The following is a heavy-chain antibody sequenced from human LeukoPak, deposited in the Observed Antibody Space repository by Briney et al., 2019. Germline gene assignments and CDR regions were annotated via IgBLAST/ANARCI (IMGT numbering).Heavy chain of an antibody. J-gene: IGHJ6*03. CDR3: ARDEPNYYYMDV. CDR2: FSSSSSTI. V-gene: IGHV3-48*04. CDR1: GFTFSSYG. Sequence: GGSLRLSCAASGFTFSSYGMNWVRQAPGKGLEWVSYFSSSSSTIYYADSVKGRFTISRDNAKNSLYLQMNSLRAEDTAVYYCARDEPNYYYMDVWGKGTTVTVSS.